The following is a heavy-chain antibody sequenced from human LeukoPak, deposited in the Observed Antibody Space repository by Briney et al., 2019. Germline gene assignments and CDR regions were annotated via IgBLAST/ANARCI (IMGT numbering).Heavy chain of an antibody. CDR2: ISYDGSNK. Sequence: PGGSLRLSCAASGFTFSSYAMHWVRQAPGKGLEWVAVISYDGSNKYYADSVKGRFTISRDNSKNTLYLQMNSLRAGDTAVYYCAREGYDSSGYPYGDYWGQGTLVTVSS. CDR1: GFTFSSYA. J-gene: IGHJ4*02. V-gene: IGHV3-30-3*01. D-gene: IGHD3-22*01. CDR3: AREGYDSSGYPYGDY.